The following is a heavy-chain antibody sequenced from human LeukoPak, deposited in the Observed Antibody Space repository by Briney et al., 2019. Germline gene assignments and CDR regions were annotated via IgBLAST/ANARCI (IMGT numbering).Heavy chain of an antibody. Sequence: SETLSLTCTVSGGSISSYYWSWIRQPPGKGLEWIGYIYYSVSTNYNPSLKSRVTISVDTSKNQFSLKLSSVTAADTAVYYCARDLYSGYDWVGFNIWGQGTVVTVSS. V-gene: IGHV4-59*01. D-gene: IGHD5-12*01. CDR2: IYYSVST. CDR3: ARDLYSGYDWVGFNI. CDR1: GGSISSYY. J-gene: IGHJ3*02.